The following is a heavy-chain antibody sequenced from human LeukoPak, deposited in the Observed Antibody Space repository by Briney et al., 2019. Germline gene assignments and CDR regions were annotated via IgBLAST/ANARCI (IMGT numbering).Heavy chain of an antibody. D-gene: IGHD2-21*02. Sequence: SETLSLTCAVYGGSFSGYYWSWIRQPPGKGLEWIGSIYYSGSTYYNPSLKSRVTISVDTSKNQFSLKLSSVTAADTAVYYCARYRVGAYCGGDCYSSDYWGQGTLVTVSS. CDR1: GGSFSGYY. V-gene: IGHV4-34*01. CDR3: ARYRVGAYCGGDCYSSDY. CDR2: IYYSGST. J-gene: IGHJ4*02.